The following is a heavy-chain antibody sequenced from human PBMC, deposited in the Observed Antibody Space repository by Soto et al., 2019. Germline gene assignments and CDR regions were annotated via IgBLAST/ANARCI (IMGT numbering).Heavy chain of an antibody. CDR2: IYRTGST. CDR1: GGSFSSNNW. V-gene: IGHV4-4*02. D-gene: IGHD1-7*01. Sequence: SETLSLTCAVSGGSFSSNNWWTWVRQPPGQGLEWIGEIYRTGSTNYNPSLKSRVTISLDKSENQFSLKVTSLTAADTAVYYCASRDPGTSVDYWGQGTLVTVSS. J-gene: IGHJ4*02. CDR3: ASRDPGTSVDY.